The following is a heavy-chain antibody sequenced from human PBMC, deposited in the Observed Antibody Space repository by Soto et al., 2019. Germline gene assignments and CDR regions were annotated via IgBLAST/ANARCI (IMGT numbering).Heavy chain of an antibody. J-gene: IGHJ5*02. CDR2: VYHTGDT. CDR1: GGTVASSHW. Sequence: SETLSLTCGVSGGTVASSHWWSWVRQSPGGGLEWIGNVYHTGDTNFNPSLQSRVTISVDKSNNQFSLRLNSLTAADTAVYFCAREIVTAGGNNYFDPWGPGALVTVSS. V-gene: IGHV4-4*02. CDR3: AREIVTAGGNNYFDP. D-gene: IGHD2-21*02.